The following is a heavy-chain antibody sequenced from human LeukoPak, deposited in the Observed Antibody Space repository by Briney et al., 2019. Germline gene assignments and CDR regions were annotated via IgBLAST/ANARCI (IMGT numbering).Heavy chain of an antibody. V-gene: IGHV1-46*01. CDR1: GYTFTSYG. D-gene: IGHD5-18*01. CDR2: INPSGGST. Sequence: ASVKVSCKASGYTFTSYGISWVRQAPGQGLEWMGIINPSGGSTSYAQKFQGRVTMTRDMSTSTVYMELSSLRSEDTAVYYCARDLSPGYSYGTLPFDYWGQGTLVTVSS. CDR3: ARDLSPGYSYGTLPFDY. J-gene: IGHJ4*02.